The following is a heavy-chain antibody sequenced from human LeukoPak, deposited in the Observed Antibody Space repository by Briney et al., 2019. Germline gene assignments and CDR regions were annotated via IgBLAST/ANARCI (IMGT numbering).Heavy chain of an antibody. CDR3: ARGSAAIQSPFDY. Sequence: SETLSLTCTVSGGSISSYYWSWIRQPPGKGLEWIGYIYYSGSTNYNPSLKSRVTISVDTSKDQFSLRLSSVTAADTAVYYCARGSAAIQSPFDYWGQGTLVTVSS. V-gene: IGHV4-59*01. D-gene: IGHD2-2*02. CDR2: IYYSGST. CDR1: GGSISSYY. J-gene: IGHJ4*02.